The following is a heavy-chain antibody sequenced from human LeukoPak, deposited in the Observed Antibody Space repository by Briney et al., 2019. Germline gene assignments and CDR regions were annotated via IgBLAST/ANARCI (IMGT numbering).Heavy chain of an antibody. CDR2: IRYDGSNK. V-gene: IGHV3-30*02. J-gene: IGHJ4*02. CDR3: AKDQYYYDSSGPIRGY. CDR1: GLTFSSYG. D-gene: IGHD3-22*01. Sequence: GGSLRLSCAASGLTFSSYGMHWVRQAPGKGLEWVAFIRYDGSNKYYADSVKGRFTISRDNSKNTLYLQMNSLRAEDTAVYYCAKDQYYYDSSGPIRGYWGQGTLVTVSS.